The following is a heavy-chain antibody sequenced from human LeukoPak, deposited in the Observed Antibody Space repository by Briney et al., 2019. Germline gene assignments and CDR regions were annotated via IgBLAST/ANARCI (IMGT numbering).Heavy chain of an antibody. CDR2: LYGGCEA. J-gene: IGHJ4*02. V-gene: IGHV3-66*02. Sequence: PGGPLRLSCAVSGFTVRRNYMNWVRQSPAKGLEWLSILYGGCEAFYAVSVKGRFTISRDNSKNTLYLQMNRLRVEGAVGYSCARVSSASGTDYFDYWGQGSLVTVSS. CDR3: ARVSSASGTDYFDY. D-gene: IGHD6-13*01. CDR1: GFTVRRNY.